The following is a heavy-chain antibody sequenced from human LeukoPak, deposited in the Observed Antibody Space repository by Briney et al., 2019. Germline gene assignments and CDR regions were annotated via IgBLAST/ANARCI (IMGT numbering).Heavy chain of an antibody. CDR1: GGSLSSSSYY. CDR2: IYYSGST. Sequence: SETLSLTCTHPGGSLSSSSYYSGWVRQPPGKGLEWLGSIYYSGSTYYNPSLKSRVTISVDTSKNQFSLKLSSVTAADTAVYYCAGTGGLPVDVWGKGTTVTVSS. D-gene: IGHD2-15*01. V-gene: IGHV4-39*01. J-gene: IGHJ6*04. CDR3: AGTGGLPVDV.